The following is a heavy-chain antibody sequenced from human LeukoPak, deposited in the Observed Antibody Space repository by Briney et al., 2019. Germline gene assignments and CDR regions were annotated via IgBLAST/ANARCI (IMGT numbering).Heavy chain of an antibody. V-gene: IGHV3-7*01. Sequence: GGSLRLSCAASGFTFSSYWMRWVRQAPGKGLEWVANIKQDGSEKYYVDSVKGRFTISRDNAKNSLYLQMNSLRAEDTAVYYCARDQYYYDSSGYYVGYYFDYWGQGTLVTVSS. D-gene: IGHD3-22*01. J-gene: IGHJ4*02. CDR1: GFTFSSYW. CDR2: IKQDGSEK. CDR3: ARDQYYYDSSGYYVGYYFDY.